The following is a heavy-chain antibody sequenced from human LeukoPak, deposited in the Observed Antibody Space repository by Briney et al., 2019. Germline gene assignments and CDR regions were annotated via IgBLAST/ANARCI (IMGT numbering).Heavy chain of an antibody. Sequence: WASVKVSCKASGYTFTGYYMHWVRQAPGQGLEWMGWINPNSYGTNYAQKFQGRVTMTRDTSISTAYMELSRLRSDDTAVYYCARGGRVTTVATLLDYWGQGTLVTVSS. CDR2: INPNSYGT. V-gene: IGHV1-2*02. J-gene: IGHJ4*02. D-gene: IGHD4-23*01. CDR1: GYTFTGYY. CDR3: ARGGRVTTVATLLDY.